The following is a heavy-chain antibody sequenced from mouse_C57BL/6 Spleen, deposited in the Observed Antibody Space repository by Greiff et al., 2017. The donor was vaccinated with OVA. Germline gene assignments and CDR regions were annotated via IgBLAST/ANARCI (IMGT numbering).Heavy chain of an antibody. V-gene: IGHV3-6*01. CDR2: ISYDGSN. J-gene: IGHJ2*01. D-gene: IGHD1-1*01. Sequence: EVQLQESGPGLVKPSQSLSLTCSVTGYSITSGYYWNWIRQFPGNKLEWMGYISYDGSNNYNPSLKNRISITRDTSKNQFFLKLNSVTTEDTATYYCARGTTVVASFDYWGQGTTLTVSS. CDR1: GYSITSGYY. CDR3: ARGTTVVASFDY.